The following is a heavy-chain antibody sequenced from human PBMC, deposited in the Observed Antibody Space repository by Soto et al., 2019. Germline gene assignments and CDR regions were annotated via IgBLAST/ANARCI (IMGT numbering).Heavy chain of an antibody. CDR2: IYYSGST. CDR3: ARRVRAYGMDF. CDR1: CCSISSSSYY. J-gene: IGHJ6*01. D-gene: IGHD3-22*01. Sequence: SDTLSLTFTVSCCSISSSSYYWGWVRQPPGKWLEFIGGIYYSGSTYYNPSLKSRVTISVATSKNQFSLKLSSVTAADTAVDYCARRVRAYGMDFWGQGTTVTVSS. V-gene: IGHV4-39*01.